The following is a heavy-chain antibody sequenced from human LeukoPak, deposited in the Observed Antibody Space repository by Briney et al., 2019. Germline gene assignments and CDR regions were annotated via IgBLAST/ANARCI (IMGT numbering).Heavy chain of an antibody. J-gene: IGHJ4*02. V-gene: IGHV1-2*02. CDR3: AREGGYYGSGSYPNY. CDR2: INPNSGGT. D-gene: IGHD3-10*01. Sequence: ASVKVSCKASGYTFTGYYMHWVRQAPGQGLEWMGWINPNSGGTNYAQKFQGRVTMTGDTSISTAYMELSRLRSDDTAVYYCAREGGYYGSGSYPNYWGQGTLVTVSS. CDR1: GYTFTGYY.